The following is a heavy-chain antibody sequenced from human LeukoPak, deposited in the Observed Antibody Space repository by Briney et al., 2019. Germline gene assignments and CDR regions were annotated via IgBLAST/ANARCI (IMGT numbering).Heavy chain of an antibody. CDR3: ATPYSSGWYGTDAFDI. CDR2: ISYDGSNK. J-gene: IGHJ3*02. D-gene: IGHD6-19*01. Sequence: GGSLRLSCAASGFTFSSYGMHWVRQAPGKGLEWVAVISYDGSNKYYADSVKGRFTISRDNSKNTLYLQMNSLRAEDTAVYYCATPYSSGWYGTDAFDIWGQGTMVTVSS. CDR1: GFTFSSYG. V-gene: IGHV3-30*03.